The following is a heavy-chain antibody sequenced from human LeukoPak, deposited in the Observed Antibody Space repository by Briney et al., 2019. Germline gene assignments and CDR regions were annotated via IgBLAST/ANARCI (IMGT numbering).Heavy chain of an antibody. CDR2: ISGSTSTA. Sequence: EGSLRLSCAASGFNFSRYSMNWVRQAPGKGLDWVSFISGSTSTAYYAGSVKGRFTVSRDNAKNSLYLQMNSLRVEDTAVYYCVRDVGYAWGQGTLVTVSS. J-gene: IGHJ4*02. D-gene: IGHD5-12*01. CDR1: GFNFSRYS. V-gene: IGHV3-48*04. CDR3: VRDVGYA.